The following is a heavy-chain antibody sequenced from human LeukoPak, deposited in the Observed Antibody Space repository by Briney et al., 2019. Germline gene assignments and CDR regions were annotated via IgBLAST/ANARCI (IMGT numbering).Heavy chain of an antibody. J-gene: IGHJ4*02. CDR2: ISSSSSYI. D-gene: IGHD3-16*02. CDR1: GFTFSSYS. Sequence: GGSLRLSCAAPGFTFSSYSMNWVRQAPGKGLEWVSSISSSSSYIYYADSVKGRFTISRDNAKNSLYLQMNSLRAEDTAVYYCARSSWGSYPYYFDYWGQGTLVTVSS. CDR3: ARSSWGSYPYYFDY. V-gene: IGHV3-21*01.